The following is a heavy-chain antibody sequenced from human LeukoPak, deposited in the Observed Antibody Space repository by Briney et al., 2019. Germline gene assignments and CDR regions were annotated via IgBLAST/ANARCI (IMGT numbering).Heavy chain of an antibody. Sequence: GESLKISCKGSGYSFTDYWIGWVRQMPGKGLEWMGIIYPGDSDTRYSPSFQGQVTISADKSNSTAYLQWSSLKASDTAMYYCARRVAVGFNWLDPWGQGTLVTVSS. V-gene: IGHV5-51*01. CDR3: ARRVAVGFNWLDP. J-gene: IGHJ5*02. D-gene: IGHD6-19*01. CDR1: GYSFTDYW. CDR2: IYPGDSDT.